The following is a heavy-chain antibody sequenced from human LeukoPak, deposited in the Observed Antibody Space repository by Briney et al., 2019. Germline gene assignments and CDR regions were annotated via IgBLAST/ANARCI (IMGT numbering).Heavy chain of an antibody. CDR1: GYSLTSYY. V-gene: IGHV1-46*03. Sequence: ASVQVSCEASGYSLTSYYMHWVRQAPGQGLEWVAIINPSGGSTRYAQKFQDRVTVTRDTSTSTVYMELSSLRSEDTAVYFCTRTDYDYVWGSYRYSGHAFDIWGQGTMVTVSS. J-gene: IGHJ3*02. CDR2: INPSGGST. CDR3: TRTDYDYVWGSYRYSGHAFDI. D-gene: IGHD3-16*02.